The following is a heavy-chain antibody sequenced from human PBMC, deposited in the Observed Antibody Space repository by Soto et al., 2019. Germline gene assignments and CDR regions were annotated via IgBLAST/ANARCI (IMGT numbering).Heavy chain of an antibody. D-gene: IGHD2-8*02. Sequence: QVQLVQSGAEVKKPGASVKVSCKASGYSFTDYYIHWVRQAPGQGLEWMGWITPNSGGTNYAQKFQGRVTMTRDTSISTAYMELSRLRSDDTAVYYCARDSTQHWRSVENWFDPLGQGTLVTVSS. CDR3: ARDSTQHWRSVENWFDP. V-gene: IGHV1-2*02. CDR2: ITPNSGGT. CDR1: GYSFTDYY. J-gene: IGHJ5*02.